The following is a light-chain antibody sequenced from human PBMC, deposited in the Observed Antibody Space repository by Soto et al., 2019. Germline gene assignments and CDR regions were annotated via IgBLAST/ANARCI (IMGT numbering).Light chain of an antibody. CDR1: QSISGW. CDR3: QQYSFYSWT. V-gene: IGKV1-5*01. J-gene: IGKJ1*01. CDR2: DAS. Sequence: DIQLTQPPSTLSASVGDRVTITCRASQSISGWLAWYQQKPGKAPKLLIYDASKLENGVPPRFSASGSGTKFTLTISRLQPDDVATYYCQQYSFYSWTSGQGAKVDI.